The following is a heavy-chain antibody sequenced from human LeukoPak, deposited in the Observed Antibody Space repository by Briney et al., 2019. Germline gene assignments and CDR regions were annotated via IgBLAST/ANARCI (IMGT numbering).Heavy chain of an antibody. J-gene: IGHJ5*02. CDR3: ARGRRVATPGTWFDP. V-gene: IGHV4-34*01. Sequence: SETLSLTCAVYGGSFSGYYWSWIRQPPGKGLEWIGEINHSGSTNYNPSLKSRVTISVDTSKNQFSLKPSSVTAADTAVYYCARGRRVATPGTWFDPWGQGTLVTVSS. D-gene: IGHD5-12*01. CDR1: GGSFSGYY. CDR2: INHSGST.